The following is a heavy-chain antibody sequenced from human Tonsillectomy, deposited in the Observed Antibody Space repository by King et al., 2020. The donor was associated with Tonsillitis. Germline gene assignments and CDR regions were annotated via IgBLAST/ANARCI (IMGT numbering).Heavy chain of an antibody. Sequence: VQLQQWGAGLLQPSETLSLTCAVYGGSFSGYYWSCIRQPPGKGLEWIGEINHSGSTNYNPSLKSRVTMSVDTSKNQFSLKLTSVTAADTAVYYCARVAYYDSSGYLGAFDYWGQGTLVTVSS. V-gene: IGHV4-34*01. CDR3: ARVAYYDSSGYLGAFDY. J-gene: IGHJ4*02. CDR1: GGSFSGYY. CDR2: INHSGST. D-gene: IGHD3-22*01.